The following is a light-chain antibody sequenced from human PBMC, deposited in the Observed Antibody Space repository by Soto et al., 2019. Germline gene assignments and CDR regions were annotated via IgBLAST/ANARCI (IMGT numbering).Light chain of an antibody. CDR1: QSVADN. CDR3: QQYNYWPIT. J-gene: IGKJ5*01. Sequence: EVVMTQSPATLSVSPGERVTLSCRSSQSVADNLAWFQQKPGQGPRLLIYGASTRATGIPARFSGSGSETDFTLTVSSLRSEDSAVYYCQQYNYWPITFGQGTGLEIK. CDR2: GAS. V-gene: IGKV3-15*01.